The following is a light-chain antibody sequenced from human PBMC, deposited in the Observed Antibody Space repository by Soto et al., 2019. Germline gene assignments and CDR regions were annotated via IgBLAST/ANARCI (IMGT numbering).Light chain of an antibody. CDR1: QSISSW. CDR2: DAS. V-gene: IGKV1-5*01. Sequence: DIQMTQSPSTLSAYVGDRVTITCRASQSISSWLAWYQQKPGKAPKLLIYDASSLESGVPSRFSGSGSGTEFTLTISSLQPDDFATYHCQQYSSYRTFGQGTKVDIK. CDR3: QQYSSYRT. J-gene: IGKJ1*01.